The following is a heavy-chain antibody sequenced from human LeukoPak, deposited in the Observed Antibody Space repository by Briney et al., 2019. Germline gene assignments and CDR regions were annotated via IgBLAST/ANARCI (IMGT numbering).Heavy chain of an antibody. Sequence: SETLSLTCTVSGDSISSSSYYSGWIRHPPGKELEWIGSIYYSGSTYYNPSLNSRVTISVDTSKNQFSLKLSSVTAADTAVYYCARDYLGGNPDAFDIWGQGTMVTVSS. J-gene: IGHJ3*02. CDR3: ARDYLGGNPDAFDI. V-gene: IGHV4-39*07. D-gene: IGHD4-23*01. CDR1: GDSISSSSYY. CDR2: IYYSGST.